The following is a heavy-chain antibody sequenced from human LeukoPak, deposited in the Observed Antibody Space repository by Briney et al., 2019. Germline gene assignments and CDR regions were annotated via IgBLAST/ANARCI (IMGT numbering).Heavy chain of an antibody. V-gene: IGHV3-48*01. CDR2: NGIDSGNT. CDR1: GFPFIEYS. J-gene: IGHJ4*02. CDR3: ARDHNYAFDN. Sequence: PGGSLRLSCTASGFPFIEYSMNWVRQAPGKGLEWISYNGIDSGNTKYADSVRGRFTISADKAKNSLYLQMNSLRVEDTAVYYCARDHNYAFDNWGQGTLVSVAS. D-gene: IGHD1-1*01.